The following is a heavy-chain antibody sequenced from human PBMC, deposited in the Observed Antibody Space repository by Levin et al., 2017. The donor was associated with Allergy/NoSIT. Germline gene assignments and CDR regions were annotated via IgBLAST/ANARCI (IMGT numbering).Heavy chain of an antibody. Sequence: GESLKISCAASGFTFSNAWMSWVRQAPGKGLEWVGRIKRKTDGGTTGYAAPVKGRFTISRNDSENTLSLQMNSLKTEDTAVYYCTTDQGYGDYVAGWGQGTLVTVSS. V-gene: IGHV3-15*01. J-gene: IGHJ4*02. CDR1: GFTFSNAW. CDR3: TTDQGYGDYVAG. D-gene: IGHD4-17*01. CDR2: IKRKTDGGTT.